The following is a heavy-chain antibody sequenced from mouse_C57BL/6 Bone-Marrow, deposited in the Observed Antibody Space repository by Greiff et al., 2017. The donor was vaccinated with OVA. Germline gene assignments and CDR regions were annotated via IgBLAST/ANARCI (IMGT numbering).Heavy chain of an antibody. CDR2: IDPENGDT. Sequence: EVKLQESGAELVRPGASVKLSCTASGFNIKDDYMHWVKQRPEQGLEWIGWIDPENGDTEYASKFQGKATITADTSSNTAYLQLSSLTSEDTAVYYCTTTYYYGSRRYFDVGGTGTTVTVSS. CDR1: GFNIKDDY. V-gene: IGHV14-4*01. CDR3: TTTYYYGSRRYFDV. J-gene: IGHJ1*03. D-gene: IGHD1-1*01.